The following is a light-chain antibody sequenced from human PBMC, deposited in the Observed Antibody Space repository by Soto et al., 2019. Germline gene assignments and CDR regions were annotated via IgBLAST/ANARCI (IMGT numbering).Light chain of an antibody. CDR3: ATWDSSLSAGV. V-gene: IGLV1-51*01. CDR2: DNN. J-gene: IGLJ1*01. CDR1: SANIGNNY. Sequence: QSVRTQPPSVSAAPGQGVTICCSGSSANIGNNYVSWYQQLPGTAPKLLIYDNNNRPSGIPNRFSGSKSGTSATLGITGLQTGDEADYYCATWDSSLSAGVFGTGTKVTVL.